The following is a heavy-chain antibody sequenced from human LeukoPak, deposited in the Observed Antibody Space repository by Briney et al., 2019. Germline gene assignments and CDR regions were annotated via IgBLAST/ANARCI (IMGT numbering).Heavy chain of an antibody. CDR3: ATTYYDFWSGYPSFLDY. J-gene: IGHJ4*02. V-gene: IGHV1-2*02. Sequence: ASVKVSCKASGYTFTGYYMHWVRQAPGQGLEWMGWINPNSGGTDYAQKFQGRVTMTRDTSISTAYMELSRLRSDDTAVYYCATTYYDFWSGYPSFLDYWGQGTLVTVSS. CDR1: GYTFTGYY. CDR2: INPNSGGT. D-gene: IGHD3-3*01.